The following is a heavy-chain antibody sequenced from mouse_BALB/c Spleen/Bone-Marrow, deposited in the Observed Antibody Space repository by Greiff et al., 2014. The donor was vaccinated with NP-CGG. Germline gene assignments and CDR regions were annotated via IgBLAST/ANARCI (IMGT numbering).Heavy chain of an antibody. Sequence: VKLMESGADQAKPGASMKMSCKASGYTFTNYWMHWVKQRPGQGLEWIGNINPSTGYTEYNQKFRDKATLTADKSSSTAYMQLSSLTSEDYAVYYWTRDNYEAMDYWGQGTSVTVSS. D-gene: IGHD1-3*01. CDR2: INPSTGYT. V-gene: IGHV1-7*01. CDR3: TRDNYEAMDY. J-gene: IGHJ4*01. CDR1: GYTFTNYW.